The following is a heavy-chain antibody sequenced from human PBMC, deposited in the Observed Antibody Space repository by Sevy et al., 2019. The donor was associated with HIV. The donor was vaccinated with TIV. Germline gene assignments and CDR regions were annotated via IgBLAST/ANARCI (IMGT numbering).Heavy chain of an antibody. V-gene: IGHV3-30-3*01. CDR3: GKGRGPAATRYYYYGMDV. J-gene: IGHJ6*02. Sequence: GGSLRLSCAASGFTFSSYAMHWVRQAPGKGLEWVAVISYDGSNKYYADSVKGRFTISRDNSKNTLYLQMNSLRREDNAFYYCGKGRGPAATRYYYYGMDVWGQGTTVTVSS. CDR2: ISYDGSNK. D-gene: IGHD2-2*01. CDR1: GFTFSSYA.